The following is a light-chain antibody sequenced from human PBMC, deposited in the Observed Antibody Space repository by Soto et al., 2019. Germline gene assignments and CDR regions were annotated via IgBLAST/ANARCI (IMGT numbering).Light chain of an antibody. Sequence: DIQMTQSPSTLSASVGDRVTITCRASESISGWLAWYQQKPGKAPKLVIFKASTLESGVPSRFSGSGSGTEFRLSISRLQPDDFATYYCQQYNSYPRTFGQETKWEI. CDR1: ESISGW. CDR3: QQYNSYPRT. CDR2: KAS. J-gene: IGKJ1*01. V-gene: IGKV1-5*03.